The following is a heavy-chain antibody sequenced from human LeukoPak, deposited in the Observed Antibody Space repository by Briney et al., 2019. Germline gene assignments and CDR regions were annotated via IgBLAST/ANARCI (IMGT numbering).Heavy chain of an antibody. V-gene: IGHV1-24*01. J-gene: IGHJ3*02. Sequence: GASVTVSCKVSGYTLTELSMHWVRQAPGKGLEWMGGFDPEDGETIYAQKFQGRVTMTEDTSTDTAYMELSSLRSEDTAVYYCATDLRGSSSRVGAFDIWGQGTMVTVSS. CDR3: ATDLRGSSSRVGAFDI. D-gene: IGHD6-6*01. CDR2: FDPEDGET. CDR1: GYTLTELS.